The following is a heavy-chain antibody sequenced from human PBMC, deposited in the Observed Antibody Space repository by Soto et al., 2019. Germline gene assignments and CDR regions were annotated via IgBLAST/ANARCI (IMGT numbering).Heavy chain of an antibody. J-gene: IGHJ6*02. V-gene: IGHV1-46*01. CDR1: GYTFTSYY. Sequence: ASVKVSCKASGYTFTSYYMNWVRQAPGQGLEWMGIINPSGGSTSYAQKFQGRVTMTRDTSKNQFSLNLASVSAEDTAVYYCARTSLTIFGPSNDYYGMGVWGLGTTVTVSS. CDR3: ARTSLTIFGPSNDYYGMGV. CDR2: INPSGGST. D-gene: IGHD3-3*01.